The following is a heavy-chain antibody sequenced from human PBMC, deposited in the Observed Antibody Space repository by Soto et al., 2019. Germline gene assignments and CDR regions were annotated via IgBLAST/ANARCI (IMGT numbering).Heavy chain of an antibody. CDR2: INPSGGST. J-gene: IGHJ5*02. D-gene: IGHD3-3*01. CDR3: ARNDDFGSGYIWLDP. CDR1: GYTFTSYY. V-gene: IGHV1-46*03. Sequence: ASVKVSCKASGYTFTSYYMHWVLRAPGEWLEWMGIINPSGGSTSYAQKFQGRVTMTRDTSTSTVYMELSSLRSEDTAVYYCARNDDFGSGYIWLDPWGWATRVTLSS.